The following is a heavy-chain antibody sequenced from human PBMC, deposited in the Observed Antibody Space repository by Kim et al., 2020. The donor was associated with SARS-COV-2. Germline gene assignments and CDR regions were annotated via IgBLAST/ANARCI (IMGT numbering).Heavy chain of an antibody. CDR3: ARDQGGYSYGLFDY. J-gene: IGHJ4*02. Sequence: GGSLRLSCAASGFTFSDYYMSWIRQAPGKGLEWVSYISSSSSYTNYADSVKGRFTISRDNAKNSLYLQMNSLRAEDTAVYYCARDQGGYSYGLFDYWGQGTLVTFSS. V-gene: IGHV3-11*06. CDR1: GFTFSDYY. CDR2: ISSSSSYT. D-gene: IGHD5-18*01.